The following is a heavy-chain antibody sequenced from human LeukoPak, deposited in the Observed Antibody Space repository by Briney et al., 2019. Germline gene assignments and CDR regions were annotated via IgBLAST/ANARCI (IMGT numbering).Heavy chain of an antibody. Sequence: SETLSLTCTVSGGSISSSSYYWGWIRQPPGKGLEWIGSIYYSGSTYYNPSLKSRVTISVDTSKNQFSLKLSSVTAADTAVYYCARGMSSGWSFNWFDPWGQGTLVTVSS. CDR1: GGSISSSSYY. J-gene: IGHJ5*02. V-gene: IGHV4-39*07. CDR2: IYYSGST. CDR3: ARGMSSGWSFNWFDP. D-gene: IGHD6-19*01.